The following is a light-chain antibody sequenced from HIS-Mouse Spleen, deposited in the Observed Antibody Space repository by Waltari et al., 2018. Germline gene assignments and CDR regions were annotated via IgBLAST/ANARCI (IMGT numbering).Light chain of an antibody. V-gene: IGLV2-23*01. CDR2: EGS. CDR1: SSAVGSYNL. J-gene: IGLJ3*02. CDR3: CSYAGSSTWV. Sequence: QSALTPPASVSGSPGQSITISCPGTSSAVGSYNLVSWYQQRPGKAPKLRIYEGSKRASGVSHRVSGSKADKTASLTISGLQAEDEADYYGCSYAGSSTWVFGGGTKLTVL.